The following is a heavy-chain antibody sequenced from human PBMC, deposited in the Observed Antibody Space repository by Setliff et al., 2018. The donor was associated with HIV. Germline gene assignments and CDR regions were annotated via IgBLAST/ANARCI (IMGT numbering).Heavy chain of an antibody. Sequence: ASVKVSCKASGYTLTNYGISWVRQAPGQGLEWMGWISADNGDTNYPQKLQGRVTMTTGTSTSTAYMELRSLRSDDTAVYYCARVIDYGVLYWSYYMDVWGKGPTVTVSS. CDR2: ISADNGDT. V-gene: IGHV1-18*01. J-gene: IGHJ6*03. CDR3: ARVIDYGVLYWSYYMDV. CDR1: GYTLTNYG. D-gene: IGHD4-17*01.